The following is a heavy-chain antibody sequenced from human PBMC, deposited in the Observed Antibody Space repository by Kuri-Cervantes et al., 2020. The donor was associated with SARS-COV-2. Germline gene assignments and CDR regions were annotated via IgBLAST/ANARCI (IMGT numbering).Heavy chain of an antibody. J-gene: IGHJ4*02. D-gene: IGHD1-1*01. CDR2: ISSSGSTI. CDR1: GFTFSTYE. Sequence: GESLKISCAASGFTFSTYEMNWVRQAPGKALEWISYISSSGSTIYYADSVKGRFTLSRDNAKNMLFLQMNSLRAEDTAVYYCVRDGDHWNFDYWGQGTLVTVSS. CDR3: VRDGDHWNFDY. V-gene: IGHV3-48*03.